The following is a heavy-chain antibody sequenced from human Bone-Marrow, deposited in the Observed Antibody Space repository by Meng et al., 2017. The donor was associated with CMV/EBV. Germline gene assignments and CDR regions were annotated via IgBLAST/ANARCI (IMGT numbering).Heavy chain of an antibody. V-gene: IGHV3-49*04. J-gene: IGHJ6*01. CDR3: TRDAEDGMDV. CDR1: GFTFGDYA. CDR2: IRSKAYGGTT. Sequence: GESLKISCTASGFTFGDYAMSWVRQAPGKGLEWVGFIRSKAYGGTTEYAASVKGRFTISRDDSKSIAYLQMNSLKTEDTAVYYCTRDAEDGMDVWGQGTTVTGSS.